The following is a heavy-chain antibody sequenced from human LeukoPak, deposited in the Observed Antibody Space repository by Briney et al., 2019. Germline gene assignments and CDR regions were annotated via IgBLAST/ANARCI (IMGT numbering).Heavy chain of an antibody. Sequence: LXXSCAASGFTFSSYGMHWVRQAPGKGLEWVAVISYDGSNKYCADSVKGRFTISRDNSKNTLYLQMNSLRAEDTAVYYCAKDQGSYYWGDAFNIWGQGTMVTVSS. D-gene: IGHD1-26*01. J-gene: IGHJ3*02. CDR3: AKDQGSYYWGDAFNI. CDR1: GFTFSSYG. CDR2: ISYDGSNK. V-gene: IGHV3-30*18.